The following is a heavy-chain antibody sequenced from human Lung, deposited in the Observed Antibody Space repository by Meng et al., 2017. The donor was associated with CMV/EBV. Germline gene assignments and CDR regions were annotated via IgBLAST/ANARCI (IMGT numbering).Heavy chain of an antibody. CDR1: GFTVSSNY. J-gene: IGHJ4*02. V-gene: IGHV3-66*02. D-gene: IGHD6-6*01. CDR2: IYSGGST. CDR3: ARDPIEYSSSVADY. Sequence: ETLSLXXAASGFTVSSNYMSWVRQAPGKGLEWVSVIYSGGSTYYADSVKGRFTISRDNSKNTLYLQMNSLRAEDTAVYYCARDPIEYSSSVADYWGQGTLVXVSS.